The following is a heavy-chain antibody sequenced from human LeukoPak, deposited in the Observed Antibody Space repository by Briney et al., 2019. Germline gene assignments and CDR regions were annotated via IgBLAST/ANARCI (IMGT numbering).Heavy chain of an antibody. D-gene: IGHD3-16*02. CDR2: IGSSGTTI. CDR1: GFTFSSYS. CDR3: ASFASNLIGLDY. J-gene: IGHJ4*02. Sequence: GGSLRLSCAASGFTFSSYSMNWVRQAPGKGLEWVSYIGSSGTTIYYADSVKGRFTISRDNAKNSLYLQMNSLRAEDTAVYYCASFASNLIGLDYWGQGTLVTVSS. V-gene: IGHV3-48*01.